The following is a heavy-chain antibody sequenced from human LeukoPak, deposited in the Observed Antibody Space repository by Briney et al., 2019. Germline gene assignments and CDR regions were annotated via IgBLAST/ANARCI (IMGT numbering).Heavy chain of an antibody. CDR3: ARFIAAPYYFDY. CDR1: GFTFSSYS. J-gene: IGHJ4*02. D-gene: IGHD6-13*01. Sequence: GGSLRLSCAASGFTFSSYSMNWVRQAPGKGLEWISFISSSRSYIYYADSVKGRFTISRDNAKNSLYLQMNSLRAEDTAVYYCARFIAAPYYFDYWGRGTLVTVSS. CDR2: ISSSRSYI. V-gene: IGHV3-21*01.